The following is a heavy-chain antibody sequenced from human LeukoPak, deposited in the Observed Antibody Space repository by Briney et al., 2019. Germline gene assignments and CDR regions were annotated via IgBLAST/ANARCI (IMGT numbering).Heavy chain of an antibody. CDR2: VSGSGGST. CDR3: AKGWKGNLDY. V-gene: IGHV3-23*01. CDR1: GLSFSSNA. Sequence: GGSLRLSCAASGLSFSSNAMNWVRQAPGKGLEWVSAVSGSGGSTYYADSVKGRFTISRDNSKNTVYLQMNSLRAEDTALYYCAKGWKGNLDYWGHGTLVTVSS. J-gene: IGHJ4*01. D-gene: IGHD1-14*01.